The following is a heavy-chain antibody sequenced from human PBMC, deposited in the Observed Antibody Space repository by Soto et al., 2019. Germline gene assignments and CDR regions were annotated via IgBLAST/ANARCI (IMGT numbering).Heavy chain of an antibody. CDR1: GGSFSGYY. Sequence: SETVSLTCAGYGGSFSGYYWSWIRQPPGKGLEWIGEINHSGSTNYNPSLKSRVTISVDTSKNQFSLKLSSVTAADTAVFYCARESKWNDEYYFDYWGQGTQVTVSS. CDR2: INHSGST. J-gene: IGHJ4*02. CDR3: ARESKWNDEYYFDY. V-gene: IGHV4-34*01. D-gene: IGHD1-1*01.